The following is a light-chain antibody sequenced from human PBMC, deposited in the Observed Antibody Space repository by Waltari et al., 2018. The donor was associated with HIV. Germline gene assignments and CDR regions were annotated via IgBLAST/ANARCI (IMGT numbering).Light chain of an antibody. CDR2: DAS. J-gene: IGKJ4*01. Sequence: EIVLTQSPATLSLSPGERATLSCRASQSVSSKLAWYQQKPGQAPRLLIYDASNRATGIPARFSGSGSGTDFTLTITSLEPEDFAVYFCQQRTDWPRELTFGGGTKVEIK. V-gene: IGKV3-11*01. CDR1: QSVSSK. CDR3: QQRTDWPRELT.